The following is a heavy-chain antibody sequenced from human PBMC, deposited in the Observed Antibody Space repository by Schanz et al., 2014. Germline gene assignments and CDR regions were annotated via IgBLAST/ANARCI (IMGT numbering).Heavy chain of an antibody. Sequence: QVQLVQSGAEVKKPGASVRVSCKASGYTFTTYAMSWVRQAPGQGLEWVAWISVYTGNTKYGQKVQGRVTMTADTSTNTACMELRSLRSDDTAVYYCAKAEYDILTDSYSRLDPWGQGTLVTVSS. CDR2: ISVYTGNT. J-gene: IGHJ5*02. CDR1: GYTFTTYA. V-gene: IGHV1-18*01. CDR3: AKAEYDILTDSYSRLDP. D-gene: IGHD3-9*01.